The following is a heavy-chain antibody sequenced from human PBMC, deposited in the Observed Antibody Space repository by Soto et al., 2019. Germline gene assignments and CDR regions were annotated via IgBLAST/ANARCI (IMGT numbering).Heavy chain of an antibody. V-gene: IGHV4-30-4*01. Sequence: SETLSLTCTVSGGSISSGDYYWSWIRQSPGKGLEWIGYIYYSGSTYYNPSLKSRVTISVDTSKNQFSLKLSSVTAADTAVYYCARVITGTADNWFDPWGQGTLVTVSS. CDR3: ARVITGTADNWFDP. J-gene: IGHJ5*02. CDR1: GGSISSGDYY. D-gene: IGHD1-7*01. CDR2: IYYSGST.